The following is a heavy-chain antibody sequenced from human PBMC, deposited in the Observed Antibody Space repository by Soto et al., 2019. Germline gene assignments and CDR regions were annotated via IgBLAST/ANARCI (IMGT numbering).Heavy chain of an antibody. CDR1: GFTFSSYA. D-gene: IGHD6-19*01. V-gene: IGHV3-23*01. J-gene: IGHJ4*02. CDR3: AKDRKALIAVAEVLDY. Sequence: GGSLRLSCAASGFTFSSYAMSWVRQAPGKGLEWVSAISGSGGSTYYADSVKGRFTSSRDNSKNTLYLQMNSLRAEDTAVYYCAKDRKALIAVAEVLDYWGQGTLVTVSS. CDR2: ISGSGGST.